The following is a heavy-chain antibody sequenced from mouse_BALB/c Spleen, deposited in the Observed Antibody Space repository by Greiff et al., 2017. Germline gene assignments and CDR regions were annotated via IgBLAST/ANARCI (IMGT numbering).Heavy chain of an antibody. CDR3: ARWGYGNYGYFDV. J-gene: IGHJ1*01. CDR1: GYSFTGYY. D-gene: IGHD2-10*02. Sequence: VQLQQSGPELVKPGASVKISCKASGYSFTGYYMHWVKQSHVKSLEWIGRINPYNGATSYNQNFKDKASLTVDKSSSTAYVELHSLTSEDSAVYYCARWGYGNYGYFDVWGAGTTVTVSS. CDR2: INPYNGAT. V-gene: IGHV1-31*01.